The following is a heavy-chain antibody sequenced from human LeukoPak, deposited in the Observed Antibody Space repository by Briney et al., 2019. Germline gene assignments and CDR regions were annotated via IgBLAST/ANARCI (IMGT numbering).Heavy chain of an antibody. V-gene: IGHV4-34*01. D-gene: IGHD5-18*01. CDR3: ARIGTAAITFRKSLKYFDY. Sequence: SETLSLTCAVYGGSFSGYYWNWIRQPPGKGLEWIGEINHSGRTNYNPSLKSRVTISVDTSKNQFSLKLSSVTAADTAVYYCARIGTAAITFRKSLKYFDYWGQGTLVTVSS. CDR2: INHSGRT. J-gene: IGHJ4*02. CDR1: GGSFSGYY.